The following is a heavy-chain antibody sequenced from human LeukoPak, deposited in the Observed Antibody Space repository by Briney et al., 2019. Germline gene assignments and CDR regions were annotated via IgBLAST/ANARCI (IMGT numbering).Heavy chain of an antibody. J-gene: IGHJ4*02. Sequence: PSDTRSLTCTVSDGSISSYCWIWIRQPPGNGLEWIGRIYTSGSTNYNPSLKSRVTMSVDTSKNQFSLKLSSVTAADTAVYYCAIHGSGSYAEWWGQGTLVTVSS. CDR2: IYTSGST. CDR3: AIHGSGSYAEW. CDR1: DGSISSYC. V-gene: IGHV4-4*07. D-gene: IGHD3-10*01.